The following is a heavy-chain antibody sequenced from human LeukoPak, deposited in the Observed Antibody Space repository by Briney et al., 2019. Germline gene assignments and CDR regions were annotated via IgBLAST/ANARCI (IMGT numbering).Heavy chain of an antibody. D-gene: IGHD5-18*01. J-gene: IGHJ3*02. CDR2: IYSGGST. CDR3: ARGNTAMVLSFDI. CDR1: GFIVSSNY. V-gene: IGHV3-66*01. Sequence: GGSLRLSCAASGFIVSSNYMSWVRQAPGKGLEWVSLIYSGGSTYYADSVKGRFTISRDNSQNMLYLQMNSLRAEDTAVYYCARGNTAMVLSFDIWGQGTKVTVSS.